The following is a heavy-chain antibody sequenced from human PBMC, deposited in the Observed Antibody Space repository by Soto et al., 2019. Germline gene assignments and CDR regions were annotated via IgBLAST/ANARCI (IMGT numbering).Heavy chain of an antibody. D-gene: IGHD5-12*01. J-gene: IGHJ5*02. V-gene: IGHV4-59*01. CDR1: GASISAFY. Sequence: YAPLSLTCTFSGASISAFYWSWIRQPPGKGLEWIGHIYYTGSTNYNPSLMGRVNISLDTSKNQFSLKLDSLTAADTAVYYCARRRDGYTGVWFDPWGQGTLVTVSS. CDR3: ARRRDGYTGVWFDP. CDR2: IYYTGST.